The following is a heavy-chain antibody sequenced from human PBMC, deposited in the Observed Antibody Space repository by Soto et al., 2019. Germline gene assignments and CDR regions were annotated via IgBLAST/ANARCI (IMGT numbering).Heavy chain of an antibody. Sequence: QMQLVQSGPEVKKPGTSVKVSCKASGFTFTSSAMQWVRQARGQRLEWIGWIVVGSGNTNYAQKFQERVTITRDMSTSTAYMERSSRRSEDTAVYYCAADNSSGWYYYYYGMDVWGQGTTVTVSS. CDR1: GFTFTSSA. CDR3: AADNSSGWYYYYYGMDV. V-gene: IGHV1-58*02. J-gene: IGHJ6*02. CDR2: IVVGSGNT. D-gene: IGHD6-19*01.